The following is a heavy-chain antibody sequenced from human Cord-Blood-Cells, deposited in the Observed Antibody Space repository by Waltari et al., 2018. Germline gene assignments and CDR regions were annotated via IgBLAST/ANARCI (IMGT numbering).Heavy chain of an antibody. D-gene: IGHD1-26*01. J-gene: IGHJ4*02. CDR3: ARLSGSYYFDY. CDR2: INHSGSP. V-gene: IGHV4-34*01. Sequence: QVQLQQWGAGLLKPSETLSLTCSVYGGSFSGYYWSWIRQPQGKGLEWIGEINHSGSPHQNPSLKSRVTISVHTSTPQFSLQLSSVTAAATAVYYCARLSGSYYFDYWGQGTLVTVSS. CDR1: GGSFSGYY.